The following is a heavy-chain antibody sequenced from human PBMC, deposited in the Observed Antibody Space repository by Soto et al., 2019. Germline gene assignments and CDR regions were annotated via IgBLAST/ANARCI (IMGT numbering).Heavy chain of an antibody. D-gene: IGHD2-8*02. J-gene: IGHJ6*02. CDR3: AKSTGGTANGLDV. Sequence: EVQLVESGGDLVQPGRSLRLSCAAPGFSFGDYAMHWVRHAPGKGLEWVSGISWKSGSIGYADSVKGRFTISRDNAKKSLYLQMNSLRAEDTALYYCAKSTGGTANGLDVWGQGSTVTVSS. CDR2: ISWKSGSI. CDR1: GFSFGDYA. V-gene: IGHV3-9*01.